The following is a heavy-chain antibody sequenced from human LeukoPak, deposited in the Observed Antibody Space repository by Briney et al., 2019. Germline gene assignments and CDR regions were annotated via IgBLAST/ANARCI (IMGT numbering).Heavy chain of an antibody. J-gene: IGHJ3*01. CDR1: GDSINKNTYY. CDR3: AGLTTLTTSPAFDV. V-gene: IGHV4-39*07. CDR2: IFYTGGT. Sequence: SETLSLTCIVSGDSINKNTYYWDWIRQPPGKGLEWIGTIFYTGGTYYNPSLESRVTMSVDKSKNHFSLRLNSLTAADTAVYYCAGLTTLTTSPAFDVWGQGTMVTVSS. D-gene: IGHD4-17*01.